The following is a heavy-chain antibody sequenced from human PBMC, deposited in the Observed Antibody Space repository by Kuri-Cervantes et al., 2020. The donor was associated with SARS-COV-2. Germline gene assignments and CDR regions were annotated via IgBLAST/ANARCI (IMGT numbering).Heavy chain of an antibody. D-gene: IGHD3-22*01. CDR2: ISYDGSIK. V-gene: IGHV3-30*01. CDR1: EFTFSSYT. J-gene: IGHJ3*02. CDR3: AKGKTYYYDSSGRIDAFDI. Sequence: GGSLRLSCAASEFTFSSYTMHWVRQAPGKGLEWVAVISYDGSIKYYADSVKGRFTISRDNSKNTLYLQMNSLRAEDTAVYYCAKGKTYYYDSSGRIDAFDIWGQGTIVTVSS.